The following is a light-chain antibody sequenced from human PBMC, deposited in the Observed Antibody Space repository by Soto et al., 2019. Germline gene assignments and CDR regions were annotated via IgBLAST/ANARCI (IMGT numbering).Light chain of an antibody. Sequence: QSVLTQPPSVSGAPGQRVTISCTGSSSNIGAGYDVHWYQQLPGTAPQVLISGNSNRPSGVPDRFSGSKSGTSASLAITGLQAEDEADYYCQSYDSSLTGWVFGGGTKVTVL. V-gene: IGLV1-40*01. CDR2: GNS. CDR3: QSYDSSLTGWV. CDR1: SSNIGAGYD. J-gene: IGLJ3*02.